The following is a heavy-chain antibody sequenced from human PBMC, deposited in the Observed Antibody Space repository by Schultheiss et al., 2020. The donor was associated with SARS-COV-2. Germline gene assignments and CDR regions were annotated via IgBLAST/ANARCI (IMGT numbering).Heavy chain of an antibody. CDR2: IKQDGSEK. CDR3: ARAYYDGSGRFDY. Sequence: GGSLRLSCAASGFTFSSYWMSWVRQAPGKGLEWVANIKQDGSEKYYVDSVKGRFTISRDNSKNTLYLQMNDLTPEDTAVYYCARAYYDGSGRFDYWGQGALVTVSS. J-gene: IGHJ4*02. V-gene: IGHV3-7*01. CDR1: GFTFSSYW. D-gene: IGHD3-22*01.